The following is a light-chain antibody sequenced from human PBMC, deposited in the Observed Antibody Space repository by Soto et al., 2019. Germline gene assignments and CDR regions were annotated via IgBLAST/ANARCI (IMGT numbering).Light chain of an antibody. V-gene: IGKV3-20*01. CDR2: GAS. CDR3: QHYGSLVLT. Sequence: EIVLTQSPGTLSLSPGERATLSCRASQSVSSTYLAWYQQKPGQAPRLLIYGASSRATGTPDRFSGSGSGTDFTLTLSRLEPEDFAVYYCQHYGSLVLTFGGGTKVEIK. CDR1: QSVSSTY. J-gene: IGKJ4*01.